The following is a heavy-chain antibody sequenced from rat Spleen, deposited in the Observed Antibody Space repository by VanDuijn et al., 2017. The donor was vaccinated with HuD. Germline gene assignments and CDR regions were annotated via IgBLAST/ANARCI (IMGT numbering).Heavy chain of an antibody. CDR3: VRHEPQDYFAY. V-gene: IGHV2-45*01. CDR1: GFSLTSYN. Sequence: VQLQESGPGLVQPSETLSLTCTVSGFSLTSYNVHWVRQPPGKGLEWMGVMWSSGSADYNSVLKSRLRISRDTSKSQVFLRMNSLQPEDTGTYYCVRHEPQDYFAYWGQGLLVTVSS. CDR2: MWSSGSA. J-gene: IGHJ2*01.